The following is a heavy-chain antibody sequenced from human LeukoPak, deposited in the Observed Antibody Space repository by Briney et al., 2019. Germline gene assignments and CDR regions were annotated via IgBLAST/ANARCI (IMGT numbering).Heavy chain of an antibody. D-gene: IGHD2-21*01. CDR1: GGSISSYY. Sequence: SETLSLTCTVSGGSISSYYWSWIRQPPGKGLEWIGYIYYSGSTNYNPSLKSRVTISVDTSKNQFSLKLSSVTAADTAVYYCAGYVVVIDYWGQGTLVTVSS. J-gene: IGHJ4*02. CDR3: AGYVVVIDY. CDR2: IYYSGST. V-gene: IGHV4-59*08.